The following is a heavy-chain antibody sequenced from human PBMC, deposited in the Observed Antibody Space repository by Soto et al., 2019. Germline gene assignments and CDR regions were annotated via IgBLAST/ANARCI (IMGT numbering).Heavy chain of an antibody. V-gene: IGHV4-59*01. Sequence: SETLSLTCTVFGGSISSYYWSWTRQPPGKGLEWIGYIYYSGSTNYNPSLKSQVTISVDTSKNQFSLKLSSVTAADTAVYYCARGSFYSGYDHYDYWGQGTLVTVSS. CDR2: IYYSGST. CDR1: GGSISSYY. J-gene: IGHJ4*02. CDR3: ARGSFYSGYDHYDY. D-gene: IGHD5-12*01.